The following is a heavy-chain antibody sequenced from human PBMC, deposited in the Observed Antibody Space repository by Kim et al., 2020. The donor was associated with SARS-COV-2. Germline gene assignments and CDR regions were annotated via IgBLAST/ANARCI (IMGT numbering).Heavy chain of an antibody. D-gene: IGHD1-26*01. Sequence: SETLSLTCAVYGGSFSGYYWSWIRQPPGKGLEWIGEINHSGSTNYNPSLKSRVTISVDTSKNQFSLKLSSVTAADTAVYYCARGSVVGAENDYYYYGIDVWGQGTTVTVSS. J-gene: IGHJ6*02. CDR2: INHSGST. V-gene: IGHV4-34*01. CDR1: GGSFSGYY. CDR3: ARGSVVGAENDYYYYGIDV.